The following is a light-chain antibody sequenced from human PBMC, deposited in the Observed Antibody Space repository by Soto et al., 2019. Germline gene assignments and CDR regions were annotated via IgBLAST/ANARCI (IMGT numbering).Light chain of an antibody. Sequence: SVLTQPPSVSGAPGQRVTISGTGSSSNIGAGYDVHWYQQLPGTAPKLLIYGNSNRPSGVPDRFSGSKSGTSASLAITGLQAEDEADYYCQSYDSSLYVFGTGTKVTVL. J-gene: IGLJ1*01. V-gene: IGLV1-40*01. CDR2: GNS. CDR1: SSNIGAGYD. CDR3: QSYDSSLYV.